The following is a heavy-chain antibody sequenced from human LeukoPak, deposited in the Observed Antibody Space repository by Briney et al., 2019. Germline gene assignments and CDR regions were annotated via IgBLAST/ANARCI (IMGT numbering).Heavy chain of an antibody. CDR3: AKTLWEYQLLEEYNWFDP. CDR1: GFTFSNYA. V-gene: IGHV3-23*01. CDR2: ISGSGNWT. D-gene: IGHD2-2*01. Sequence: GGSLRLSCAASGFTFSNYAMSWVRQAPGKGLEWVSDISGSGNWTYYADSVKGRFTISRDNSKNTQHLQMNSLRAEDTAVYYCAKTLWEYQLLEEYNWFDPWGQGTLVTVSS. J-gene: IGHJ5*02.